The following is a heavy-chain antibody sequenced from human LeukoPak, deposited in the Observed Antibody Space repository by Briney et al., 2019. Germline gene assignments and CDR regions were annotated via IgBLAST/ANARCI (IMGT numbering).Heavy chain of an antibody. CDR3: ARVWSPGRRAAAGTPGIQANNYFDP. Sequence: TSETLSLTCTVSGGSISSHYWSWIRQPPGKGLEWIGYIYYSGSTYYNPSLKSRVTISVDTSKNQFSLKLSSVTAADTAVYFCARVWSPGRRAAAGTPGIQANNYFDPWGQGTLVTVSS. V-gene: IGHV4-59*11. CDR1: GGSISSHY. D-gene: IGHD6-13*01. J-gene: IGHJ5*02. CDR2: IYYSGST.